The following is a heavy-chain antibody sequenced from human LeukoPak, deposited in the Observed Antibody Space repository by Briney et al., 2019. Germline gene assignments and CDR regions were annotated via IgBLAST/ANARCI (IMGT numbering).Heavy chain of an antibody. V-gene: IGHV1-2*02. D-gene: IGHD5-12*01. Sequence: GASVKVSCKASGYTFTGYYMHWVRQAPGQGLEWMGWINPNSGGTNYAQKFQGRVTMTRDTSISTAYMELSRLRSDDTAVYYCARSGYSGYDYYYYMDVWGKGTTVTISS. CDR3: ARSGYSGYDYYYYMDV. CDR1: GYTFTGYY. J-gene: IGHJ6*03. CDR2: INPNSGGT.